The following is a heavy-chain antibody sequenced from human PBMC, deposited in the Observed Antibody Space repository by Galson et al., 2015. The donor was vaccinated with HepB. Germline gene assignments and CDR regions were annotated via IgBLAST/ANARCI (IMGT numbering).Heavy chain of an antibody. V-gene: IGHV1-8*01. D-gene: IGHD2-2*01. CDR3: AKGGVVVVPAAIEEPYYFDH. Sequence: SVKVSCKASGYTFTSYDINWVRQATGQGLEWMGWMNPDSGKTGYVQKFKGRVTMTRNTSINTAYMELSGLTSEDTAVYYCAKGGVVVVPAAIEEPYYFDHWGQGTLVTVSS. J-gene: IGHJ4*02. CDR1: GYTFTSYD. CDR2: MNPDSGKT.